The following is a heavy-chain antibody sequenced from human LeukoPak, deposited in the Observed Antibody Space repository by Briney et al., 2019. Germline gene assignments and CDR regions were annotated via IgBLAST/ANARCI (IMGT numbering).Heavy chain of an antibody. CDR1: GLIVSSNY. J-gene: IGHJ4*02. CDR2: ISSSSSTI. D-gene: IGHD6-19*01. Sequence: GGSLRLSCAASGLIVSSNYMTWVRQAPGKGLEWVSYISSSSSTIYYADSVKGRFTISRDNAKNSLYLQMNSLRAEDTALYLCAGGDRNGWYFNYWGQGTLVTVSS. CDR3: AGGDRNGWYFNY. V-gene: IGHV3-48*01.